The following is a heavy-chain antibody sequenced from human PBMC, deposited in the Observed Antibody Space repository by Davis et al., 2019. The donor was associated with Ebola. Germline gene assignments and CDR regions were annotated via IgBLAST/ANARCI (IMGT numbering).Heavy chain of an antibody. Sequence: ASVKVSCKSSGYTFTSYGLVWVRQAPGLGLEWMGWIRGFNTNTNFAQKFQGRVTVSKDTSTNTAYMDLRSLTSDDTAIFYCASAPNYDVLTGTSSYYFDYWGQGTLVTVSS. CDR1: GYTFTSYG. CDR3: ASAPNYDVLTGTSSYYFDY. CDR2: IRGFNTNT. J-gene: IGHJ4*02. D-gene: IGHD3-9*01. V-gene: IGHV1-18*04.